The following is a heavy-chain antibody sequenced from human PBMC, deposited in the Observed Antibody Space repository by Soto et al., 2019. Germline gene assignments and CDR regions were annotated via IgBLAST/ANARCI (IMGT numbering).Heavy chain of an antibody. J-gene: IGHJ6*02. CDR3: AKNGQPPYYYYGLDV. CDR1: GYTFTRYG. D-gene: IGHD2-8*01. V-gene: IGHV1-18*01. Sequence: QGHLVQSEAEVKKPGASVKVSCKASGYTFTRYGISWVRQAPRQGLEWMGWISGYNGDTNYAQKFQDRVSMTIDTSTGTAYMELRSLTSDDTAIYYCAKNGQPPYYYYGLDVWGQGTKVTVSS. CDR2: ISGYNGDT.